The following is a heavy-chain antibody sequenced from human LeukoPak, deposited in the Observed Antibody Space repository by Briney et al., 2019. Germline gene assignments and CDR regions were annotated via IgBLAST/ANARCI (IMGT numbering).Heavy chain of an antibody. J-gene: IGHJ5*02. D-gene: IGHD3-9*01. Sequence: ASVKVSCKASGYTFTGYGISWVRQAPGQGLEWMGWISAYNGNTNYAQKLQGRVTMTTDTSTSTAYMELRSLRSDDTAVYYCARGYDILTGYYTPYWFDPWGQGTLVTVSS. V-gene: IGHV1-18*01. CDR3: ARGYDILTGYYTPYWFDP. CDR2: ISAYNGNT. CDR1: GYTFTGYG.